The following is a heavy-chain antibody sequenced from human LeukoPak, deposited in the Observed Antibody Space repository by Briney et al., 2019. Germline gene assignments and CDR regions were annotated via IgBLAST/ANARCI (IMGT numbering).Heavy chain of an antibody. J-gene: IGHJ4*02. CDR1: GFTVSSNY. CDR3: ARSDYYGDYFDY. D-gene: IGHD4-17*01. CDR2: IYSGGST. Sequence: GGSLRLSCAASGFTVSSNYMSWVRQAPGKGLEWVSVIYSGGSTYYADSVKGRFTISRDNSKNTLYLQMNSLRAEDTDVYYCARSDYYGDYFDYWGQGTLVTVSS. V-gene: IGHV3-53*01.